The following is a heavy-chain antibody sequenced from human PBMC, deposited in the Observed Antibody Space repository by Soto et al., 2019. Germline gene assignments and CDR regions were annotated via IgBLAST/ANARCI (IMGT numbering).Heavy chain of an antibody. V-gene: IGHV3-30-3*01. D-gene: IGHD6-19*01. CDR2: ISYDGSNK. J-gene: IGHJ4*02. Sequence: GGSLRLSCAASGFPFSSYSMHWVRQAPGKGLEWVAVISYDGSNKYYADSVKGRFTISRDNSKNTLYLQMNSLRAEDTAVYYCARDRAPVASYVYFDYWGQGTLVTVSS. CDR1: GFPFSSYS. CDR3: ARDRAPVASYVYFDY.